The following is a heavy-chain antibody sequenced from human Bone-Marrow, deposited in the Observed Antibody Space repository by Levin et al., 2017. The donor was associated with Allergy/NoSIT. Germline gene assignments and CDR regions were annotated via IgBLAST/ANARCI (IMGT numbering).Heavy chain of an antibody. J-gene: IGHJ4*02. D-gene: IGHD3-10*01. CDR1: GFTFSSYE. V-gene: IGHV3-48*03. Sequence: GGSLRLSCAASGFTFSSYEMNWVRQAPGKGLEWVSYISSSGSTIYYADSVKGRFTISRDNAKNSLYLQMNSLRAEDTAVYYCARASLKWFGEAWGQGTLVTVSS. CDR2: ISSSGSTI. CDR3: ARASLKWFGEA.